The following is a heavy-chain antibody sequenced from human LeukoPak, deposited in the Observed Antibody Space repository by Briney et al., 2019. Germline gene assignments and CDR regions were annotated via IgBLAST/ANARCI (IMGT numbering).Heavy chain of an antibody. J-gene: IGHJ6*02. Sequence: GGSLRLSCAASGFTFSSYSMNWVRQAPGKGLEWVSSNSSSSSYIYYADSVKGRFTISRDNAKNSLYLQMNSLRPEDTAVYYCARDILQQLVRSYYYYGMDVWGQGTTVTVSS. D-gene: IGHD6-13*01. CDR2: NSSSSSYI. CDR3: ARDILQQLVRSYYYYGMDV. V-gene: IGHV3-21*01. CDR1: GFTFSSYS.